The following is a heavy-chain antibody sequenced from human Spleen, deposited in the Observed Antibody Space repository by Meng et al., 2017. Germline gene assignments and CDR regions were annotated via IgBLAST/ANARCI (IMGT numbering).Heavy chain of an antibody. CDR2: IGTSDVAT. J-gene: IGHJ4*02. CDR3: ARSPIDKYDLSALPLDY. CDR1: GFIFSNYA. Sequence: GESLKISCVASGFIFSNYAMNWFRRAPGKGLEWVSLIGTSDVATHYADSVKGRFTISRDNSKNTVFLQINSLRVEDTAVYYCARSPIDKYDLSALPLDYWGQGTLVTVSS. D-gene: IGHD3-16*01. V-gene: IGHV3-23*01.